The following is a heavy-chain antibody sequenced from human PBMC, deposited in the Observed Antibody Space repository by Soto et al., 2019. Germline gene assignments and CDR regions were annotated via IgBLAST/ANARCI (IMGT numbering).Heavy chain of an antibody. CDR1: GFTFSSYW. V-gene: IGHV3-7*01. CDR2: IKQDGSEK. J-gene: IGHJ3*02. D-gene: IGHD2-2*01. Sequence: EVQLVESGGGLVQPGGSLRLSCAASGFTFSSYWMSWVRQAPGKGLEWVANIKQDGSEKYYVDSVKGRFTISRDNAKNSRYLQMNSLRAEDTAVYCCARGAFIVVVPAAGMAFDIWGQGTMVTVST. CDR3: ARGAFIVVVPAAGMAFDI.